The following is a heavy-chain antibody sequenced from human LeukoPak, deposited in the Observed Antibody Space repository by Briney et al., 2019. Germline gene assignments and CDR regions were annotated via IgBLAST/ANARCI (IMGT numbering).Heavy chain of an antibody. D-gene: IGHD3-3*01. V-gene: IGHV3-23*01. CDR2: ISGSGGST. J-gene: IGHJ4*02. CDR3: AKGATGEWLLRYFDY. Sequence: GGSLRLSCEASGFTFSTYAMSWVRQAPGKGLEWVSAISGSGGSTYYADSVKGRFTISRDNSKNTLYLQMNSLRAEDTAVYYCAKGATGEWLLRYFDYWGQGTLVTVSS. CDR1: GFTFSTYA.